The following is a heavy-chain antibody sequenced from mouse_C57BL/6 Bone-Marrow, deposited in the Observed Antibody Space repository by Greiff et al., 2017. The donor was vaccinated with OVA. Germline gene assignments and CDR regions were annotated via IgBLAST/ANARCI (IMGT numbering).Heavy chain of an antibody. CDR2: IHPNSGST. V-gene: IGHV1-64*01. Sequence: KQRPGQGLEWIGMIHPNSGSTNYNEKFKSKATLTVDKSSSTAYMQLSSLTSEDSAVYYCAKNAYWGQGTLVTVSA. CDR3: AKNAY. J-gene: IGHJ3*01.